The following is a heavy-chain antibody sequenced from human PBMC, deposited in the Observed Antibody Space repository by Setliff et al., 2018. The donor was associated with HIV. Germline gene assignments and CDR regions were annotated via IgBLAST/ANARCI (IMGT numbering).Heavy chain of an antibody. J-gene: IGHJ5*02. CDR1: GDSISSSIYY. V-gene: IGHV4-39*01. Sequence: SETLSLTCAVSGDSISSSIYYWGWIRQPPGKGLEWIGSVYYGGSTYYNPSLKSRVTISVDTSKNQFSLNLNSVTAADTAVYYCVRHVDSDTSGHPDWFDPWGQGTLVTVSS. CDR3: VRHVDSDTSGHPDWFDP. CDR2: VYYGGST. D-gene: IGHD3-22*01.